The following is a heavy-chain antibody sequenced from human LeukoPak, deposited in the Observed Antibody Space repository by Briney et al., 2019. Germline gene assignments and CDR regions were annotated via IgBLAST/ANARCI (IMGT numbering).Heavy chain of an antibody. CDR2: IYDSGST. V-gene: IGHV4-39*02. CDR1: GGSTSSSSYY. J-gene: IGHJ3*02. Sequence: SETLSLTCTVSGGSTSSSSYYWGWIRQPPGKGLEWIGSIYDSGSTYYNPPLKSRVTISVDTSKTHFSLKLSSVTAADTAVYYCARRAVECDAFDIWGQGTMVTVSS. CDR3: ARRAVECDAFDI.